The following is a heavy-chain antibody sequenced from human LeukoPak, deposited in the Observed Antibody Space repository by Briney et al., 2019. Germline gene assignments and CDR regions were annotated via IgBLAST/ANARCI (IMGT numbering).Heavy chain of an antibody. Sequence: SETLSLTCTVSGGSISSYYWSWIRQPAGKGLEWIGRIYTSGSTNYNPSLKSRVTISVDTSKNQFSLKLSSVTAADTAVYYCARGYSSWYSYYFDYWGQGTLVTVSS. CDR2: IYTSGST. J-gene: IGHJ4*02. V-gene: IGHV4-4*07. CDR1: GGSISSYY. CDR3: ARGYSSWYSYYFDY. D-gene: IGHD6-13*01.